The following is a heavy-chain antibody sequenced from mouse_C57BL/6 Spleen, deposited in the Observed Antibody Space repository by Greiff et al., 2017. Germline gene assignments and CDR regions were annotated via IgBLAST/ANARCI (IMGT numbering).Heavy chain of an antibody. D-gene: IGHD1-1*01. CDR1: GFTFTDYY. CDR2: IRNKANGYTT. CDR3: ARSTTVVAPSFAY. Sequence: VQLKESGGGLVQPGGSLSLSCAASGFTFTDYYMSWVRQPPGKALEWLGFIRNKANGYTTEYSASVKGRFTISRDNSQSILYLQMNALRAEDSATYYCARSTTVVAPSFAYWGQGTLVTVSA. J-gene: IGHJ3*01. V-gene: IGHV7-3*01.